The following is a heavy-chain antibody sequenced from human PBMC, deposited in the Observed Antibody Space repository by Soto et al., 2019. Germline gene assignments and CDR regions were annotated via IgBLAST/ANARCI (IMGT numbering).Heavy chain of an antibody. CDR1: GGSISISSYF. J-gene: IGHJ6*02. Sequence: SETLSLTCSVSGGSISISSYFWCWILQPPGKGLEWIGSIYYSGSTYYNPSLKSRVTISVDTSKNQFSLKLSSVTAADTAVYYCARWKFTVATMRSYYYGMDVWGQGTTVTVSS. CDR3: ARWKFTVATMRSYYYGMDV. V-gene: IGHV4-39*07. CDR2: IYYSGST. D-gene: IGHD5-12*01.